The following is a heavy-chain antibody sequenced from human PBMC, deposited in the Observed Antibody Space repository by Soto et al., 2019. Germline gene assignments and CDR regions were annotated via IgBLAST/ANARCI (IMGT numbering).Heavy chain of an antibody. Sequence: CFTSSGFPFGHYAMSWVRHAPGKGLEWAGFIRSKVLVGKTEYASSVKGRFTISRDDSKSIVYLQMSNLKTEDTAVYYCSRASRPSAIFAYQVYXWGQGALVTVSX. CDR1: GFPFGHYA. V-gene: IGHV3-49*04. J-gene: IGHJ4*02. CDR2: IRSKVLVGKT. D-gene: IGHD3-3*01. CDR3: SRASRPSAIFAYQVYX.